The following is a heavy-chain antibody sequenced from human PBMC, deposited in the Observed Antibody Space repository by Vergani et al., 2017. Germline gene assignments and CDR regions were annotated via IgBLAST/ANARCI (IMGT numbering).Heavy chain of an antibody. J-gene: IGHJ5*02. CDR3: AIDEIPFWSGPQLTGWFDP. CDR1: GFTFSSYS. D-gene: IGHD3-3*01. Sequence: EVQLLESGGGLVKPGGSLRLSCAASGFTFSSYSMNWVRQAPGKGLEWVSSISSSSSYIYYADSVKGRFTISRDNAKNSLYLQMNSLRAEDTAVYYCAIDEIPFWSGPQLTGWFDPWGQGTLVTVSS. V-gene: IGHV3-21*01. CDR2: ISSSSSYI.